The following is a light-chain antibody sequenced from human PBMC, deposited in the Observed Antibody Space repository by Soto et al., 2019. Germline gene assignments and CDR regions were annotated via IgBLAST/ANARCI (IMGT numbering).Light chain of an antibody. Sequence: QSALTQPPSVSGAPGQRVTISCTESSSNIGAGYDVHWYQQLPGTAPKLLIYGNSNRPSGVPDRFSDSKSGTSASLAITGLQAEDEADYYCQSYDSSLSGWVFGGGTKLTVL. CDR1: SSNIGAGYD. V-gene: IGLV1-40*01. J-gene: IGLJ3*02. CDR2: GNS. CDR3: QSYDSSLSGWV.